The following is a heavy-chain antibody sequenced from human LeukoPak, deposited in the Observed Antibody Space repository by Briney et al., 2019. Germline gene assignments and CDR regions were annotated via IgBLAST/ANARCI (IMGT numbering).Heavy chain of an antibody. V-gene: IGHV3-48*03. CDR2: ISSSGSTI. D-gene: IGHD3-22*01. J-gene: IGHJ4*02. CDR3: ARDNYDSSGPYYFDY. CDR1: GFTFSTYE. Sequence: GGSLRLSCAASGFTFSTYEMTWVRQSPGKGLEWVSYISSSGSTIYYADSVKGRFTISRDNARNSLYLQVNSLRAEDTAVYYCARDNYDSSGPYYFDYWGQGTLVTVSS.